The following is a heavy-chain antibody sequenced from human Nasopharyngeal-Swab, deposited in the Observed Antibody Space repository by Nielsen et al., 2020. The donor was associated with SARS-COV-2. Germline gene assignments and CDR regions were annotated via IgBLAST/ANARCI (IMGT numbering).Heavy chain of an antibody. CDR3: ATIIRGYSYGSVRDY. V-gene: IGHV1-24*01. Sequence: ASVKVSCKVSGYTLTELSMHWVRQAHGKGLEWMGGFDPEDGETIYAQKFQGRVTMTEDTSTDTAYMELSSLRSEDTAVYYCATIIRGYSYGSVRDYWGQGTLVTVSS. CDR1: GYTLTELS. J-gene: IGHJ4*02. D-gene: IGHD5-18*01. CDR2: FDPEDGET.